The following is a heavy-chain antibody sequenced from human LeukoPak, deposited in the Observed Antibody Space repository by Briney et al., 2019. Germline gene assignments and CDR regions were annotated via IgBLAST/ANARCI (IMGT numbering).Heavy chain of an antibody. Sequence: GRSLRLSCAASGFTFSSYAMHWVRQAPGKGLEWVAVISYDGSSKYYADSVKGRFTISRDNSKNTLYLKMNSLRAEDTAVYYCARDMGDYYYYGMDVWGQGTTVTVSS. CDR1: GFTFSSYA. V-gene: IGHV3-30-3*01. CDR2: ISYDGSSK. CDR3: ARDMGDYYYYGMDV. D-gene: IGHD3-10*01. J-gene: IGHJ6*02.